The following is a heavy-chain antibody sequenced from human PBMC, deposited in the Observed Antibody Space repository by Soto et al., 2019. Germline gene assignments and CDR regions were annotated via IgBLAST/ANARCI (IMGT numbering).Heavy chain of an antibody. Sequence: QVQLQESGPGLVKPSQTLSLTCTVSGGSISSGGYYWSWIRQHPGKGLEWIGYIYYSGSTYYNPSLKSRVTISVDTSKNQFSLKLSSVTAADTAVYYCARVGASYDILPGYHNWFDPWGQGTLVAVSS. CDR1: GGSISSGGYY. J-gene: IGHJ5*02. CDR2: IYYSGST. CDR3: ARVGASYDILPGYHNWFDP. D-gene: IGHD3-9*01. V-gene: IGHV4-31*03.